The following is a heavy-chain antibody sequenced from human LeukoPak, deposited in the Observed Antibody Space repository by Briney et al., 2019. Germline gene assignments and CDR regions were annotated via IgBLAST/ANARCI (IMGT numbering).Heavy chain of an antibody. CDR3: AKLAARIVAGDWYFDL. V-gene: IGHV3-9*01. Sequence: GGSLRLSCSASGFTFSSYAMHWVRQAPGKGLEWVSGISWNSGSIGYADSVKGRFTISGDNAKNSLYLQMNSLRAEDTALYYCAKLAARIVAGDWYFDLWGRGTLVTVSS. CDR2: ISWNSGSI. D-gene: IGHD2-21*01. CDR1: GFTFSSYA. J-gene: IGHJ2*01.